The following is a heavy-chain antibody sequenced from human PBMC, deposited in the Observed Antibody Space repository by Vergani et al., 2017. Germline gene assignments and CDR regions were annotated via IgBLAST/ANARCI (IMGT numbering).Heavy chain of an antibody. CDR1: EYSFGNYW. CDR3: ARHTTYTDS. D-gene: IGHD1-1*01. Sequence: EVALVQSGPEMRKPGESLKISCKGSEYSFGNYWIGWVRQMPGKGLEWMGIIYPADSDTRYSPSFQGQVTISADKSINTAFLQWDSLKASDTALYYCARHTTYTDSWGQGTLVTVSS. CDR2: IYPADSDT. V-gene: IGHV5-51*01. J-gene: IGHJ4*02.